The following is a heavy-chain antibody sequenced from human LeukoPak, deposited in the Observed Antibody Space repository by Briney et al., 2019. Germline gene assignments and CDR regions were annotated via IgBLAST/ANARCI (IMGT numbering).Heavy chain of an antibody. D-gene: IGHD6-19*01. CDR1: GFTFSSYA. J-gene: IGHJ4*02. CDR3: AKLSGWTGWFFDY. Sequence: PPGGSLRLSCAASGFTFSSYAMSWVRQAPGKGLEWVSAISGSGGSTYYADSVKGRFTISRDNSKNTIYLQMNSLRVEDTAVYYCAKLSGWTGWFFDYWGQGTVVTVSS. CDR2: ISGSGGST. V-gene: IGHV3-23*01.